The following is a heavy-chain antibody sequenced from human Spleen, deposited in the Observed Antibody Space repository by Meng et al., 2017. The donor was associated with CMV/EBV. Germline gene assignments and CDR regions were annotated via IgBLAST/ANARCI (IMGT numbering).Heavy chain of an antibody. Sequence: CAASGFPFSSFTMGWVRLAPGKGLEWVSSISGSTNYISYADAVRGRFTISRDNADSFVFLQMSSLRAEDTAVYFCARSRLVRLNYFDYWGQGILVTVSS. D-gene: IGHD6-6*01. J-gene: IGHJ4*02. CDR2: ISGSTNYI. CDR3: ARSRLVRLNYFDY. CDR1: GFPFSSFT. V-gene: IGHV3-21*06.